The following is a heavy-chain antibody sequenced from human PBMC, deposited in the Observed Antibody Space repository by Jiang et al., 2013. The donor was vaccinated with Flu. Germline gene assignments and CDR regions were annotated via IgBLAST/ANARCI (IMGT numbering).Heavy chain of an antibody. Sequence: VESGGGLVKPGGSLRLSCAASGFTFSSYSMNWVRQAPGKGLEWVSSISSSSSYIYYADSVKGRFTISRDNAKNSLYLQMNSLRAEDTAVYYCARGLYCSSTSCYFSDYWGQGTLVTVSS. CDR1: GFTFSSYS. CDR3: ARGLYCSSTSCYFSDY. CDR2: ISSSSSYI. V-gene: IGHV3-21*01. D-gene: IGHD2-2*01. J-gene: IGHJ4*02.